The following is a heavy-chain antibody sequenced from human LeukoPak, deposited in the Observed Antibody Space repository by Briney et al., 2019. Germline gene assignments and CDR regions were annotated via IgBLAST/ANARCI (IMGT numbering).Heavy chain of an antibody. CDR1: GGSISSYY. J-gene: IGHJ5*02. D-gene: IGHD3-10*01. CDR3: ARGYYPYNWFDP. CDR2: IYTSGST. Sequence: PSETLSLTCTVSGGSISSYYWSWIRQPPGKGLEWIGYIYTSGSTNYNPSLKSRVTISVDTSKNQFSLKLSSVTAADTAVYYCARGYYPYNWFDPWGQGTLVTVSS. V-gene: IGHV4-4*08.